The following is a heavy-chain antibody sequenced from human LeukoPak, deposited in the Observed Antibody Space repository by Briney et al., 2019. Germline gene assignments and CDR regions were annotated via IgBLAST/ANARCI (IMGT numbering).Heavy chain of an antibody. CDR2: IIPIFGTA. Sequence: ASVKVSCKASGGTFSSYAISWVRQAPGQGLEWMGGIIPIFGTANYAQKFQGRVTITADESTSTAYMELSSLRSEDTAVYYCASPRYSGSPFDYWGQGTLVTVSS. CDR3: ASPRYSGSPFDY. V-gene: IGHV1-69*13. J-gene: IGHJ4*02. CDR1: GGTFSSYA. D-gene: IGHD1-26*01.